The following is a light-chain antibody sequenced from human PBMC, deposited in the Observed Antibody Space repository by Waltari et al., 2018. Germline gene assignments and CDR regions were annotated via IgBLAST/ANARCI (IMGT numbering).Light chain of an antibody. Sequence: IVFPHSPGLLSSSPGERATLSCRASQSVSRNYLNWYQKKPGQPPRLRIHGASSRATGIPDRFSGSGYGTDFTLTISRLEPADLAVYYCQQYDGFVLTFGGGTKV. CDR1: QSVSRNY. CDR3: QQYDGFVLT. V-gene: IGKV3-20*01. CDR2: GAS. J-gene: IGKJ4*01.